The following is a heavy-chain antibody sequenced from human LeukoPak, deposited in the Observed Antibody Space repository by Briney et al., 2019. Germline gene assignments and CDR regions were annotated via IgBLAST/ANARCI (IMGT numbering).Heavy chain of an antibody. V-gene: IGHV1-69*04. J-gene: IGHJ5*02. Sequence: ASVKVSCKASGGTFSSYAISWVRQAPGQGLEWMGRIIPILGIANYAQKFQGRVTITADKSTSTAYMELSSLRSEDTAVYYCARRGSGWYNWFDPWGQGTLVTVSS. CDR2: IIPILGIA. D-gene: IGHD6-19*01. CDR1: GGTFSSYA. CDR3: ARRGSGWYNWFDP.